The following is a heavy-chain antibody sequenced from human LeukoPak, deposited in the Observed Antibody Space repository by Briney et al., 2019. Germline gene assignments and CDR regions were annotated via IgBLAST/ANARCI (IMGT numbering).Heavy chain of an antibody. CDR1: GGSISSYY. Sequence: PSETLSLTCTVSGGSISSYYWSWIRQPPGKGLEWIGYIYYSGSTNYNPSLKSRVTISVDTSKNQSSLKLSSVTAADTAVYYCARVERVFGYDFWSGYYEWFDPWGQGTLVTVSS. D-gene: IGHD3-3*01. V-gene: IGHV4-59*01. CDR3: ARVERVFGYDFWSGYYEWFDP. J-gene: IGHJ5*02. CDR2: IYYSGST.